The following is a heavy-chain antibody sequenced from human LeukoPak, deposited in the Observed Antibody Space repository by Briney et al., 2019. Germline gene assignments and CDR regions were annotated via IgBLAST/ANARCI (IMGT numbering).Heavy chain of an antibody. Sequence: GASVKVSCKASGYTFTSYDINWVRQATGQGLEWMGWMNPNSGNTGYAQKFQGRVTITRNTSISTAYMELSSLRSEDTAVYYCARAYDFWSGYYSQGFDYWGQGTLVTVSS. CDR3: ARAYDFWSGYYSQGFDY. CDR2: MNPNSGNT. D-gene: IGHD3-3*01. V-gene: IGHV1-8*03. J-gene: IGHJ4*02. CDR1: GYTFTSYD.